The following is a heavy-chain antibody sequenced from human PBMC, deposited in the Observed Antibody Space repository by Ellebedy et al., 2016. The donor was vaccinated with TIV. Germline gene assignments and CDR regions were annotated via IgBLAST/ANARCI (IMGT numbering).Heavy chain of an antibody. Sequence: KFQGRVTITRDTSASTAYMELTSLTSEDTAIYYGARARGFSYFDFWGQGTLVTVSS. V-gene: IGHV1-3*01. J-gene: IGHJ4*02. CDR3: ARARGFSYFDF.